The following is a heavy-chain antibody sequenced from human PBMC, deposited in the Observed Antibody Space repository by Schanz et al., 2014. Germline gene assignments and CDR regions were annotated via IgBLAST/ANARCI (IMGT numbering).Heavy chain of an antibody. CDR1: GFTFSNYA. J-gene: IGHJ6*02. CDR2: IYYSGVT. D-gene: IGHD5-18*01. V-gene: IGHV4-59*06. Sequence: GQLLESGGGLIQPGGSLRLSCAASGFTFSNYAMSWVRQAPGKGLEWIGYIYYSGVTYYNPSLKSRVTISMHTSKNQFSLKLSSVTAADTAVYYCARDTSYGMDVWGQGTTDTVSS. CDR3: ARDTSYGMDV.